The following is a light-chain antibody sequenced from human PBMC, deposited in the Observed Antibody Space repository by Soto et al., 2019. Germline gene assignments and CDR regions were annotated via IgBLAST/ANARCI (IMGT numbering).Light chain of an antibody. Sequence: QAVVTQPSSVSASPGQKVTISCSGSNSNIGSNYVSWYQQLPRTAPKLLIYDNTNRPSGIPDRFSGSKSGTSATLGITGLQTGDEADYYCATWDSSLSAGVFGTGTKVTVL. V-gene: IGLV1-51*01. CDR3: ATWDSSLSAGV. CDR2: DNT. CDR1: NSNIGSNY. J-gene: IGLJ1*01.